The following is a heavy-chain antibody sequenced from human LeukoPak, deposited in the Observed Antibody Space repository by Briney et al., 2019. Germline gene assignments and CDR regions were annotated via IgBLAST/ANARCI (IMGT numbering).Heavy chain of an antibody. CDR1: GFRFSSYD. CDR3: AKSGRGSSPPYYFDY. V-gene: IGHV3-33*06. D-gene: IGHD6-6*01. J-gene: IGHJ4*02. Sequence: GSLRLSCAASGFRFSSYDMHWVRQAPGKGLEWVAIIWFDGSAEYYGDSVKGRFTVSRDNSKNTLYLQMDSLRVEDTAVYYCAKSGRGSSPPYYFDYWGQGTLVTVSS. CDR2: IWFDGSAE.